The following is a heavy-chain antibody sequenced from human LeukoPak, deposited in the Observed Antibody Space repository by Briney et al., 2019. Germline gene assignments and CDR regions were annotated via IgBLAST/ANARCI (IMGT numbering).Heavy chain of an antibody. CDR3: ASALGGYLDY. Sequence: ASVKVSCKASGYTSTNYGISWVRQAPGQGLEWMGWIGGYNGKTKYVEKLQGRATMTTDTSTSTAYMELRSLRSDDTAVYYCASALGGYLDYWGQGTLVTVSS. V-gene: IGHV1-18*01. J-gene: IGHJ4*02. D-gene: IGHD4-23*01. CDR2: IGGYNGKT. CDR1: GYTSTNYG.